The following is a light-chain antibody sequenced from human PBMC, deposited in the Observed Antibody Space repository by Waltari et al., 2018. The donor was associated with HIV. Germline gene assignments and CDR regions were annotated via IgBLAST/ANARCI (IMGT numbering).Light chain of an antibody. CDR2: DVS. V-gene: IGLV2-14*03. CDR3: SSYTSSSTWV. Sequence: ASVSGSPGQSITIYCTGTSSDVGGYNYVSWYQQHPGKAPKLMIYDVSNRPSGVSNRFSGSKSGKTASLTNSGLQAEDEADYYCSSYTSSSTWVFGGGTKLTVL. J-gene: IGLJ3*02. CDR1: SSDVGGYNY.